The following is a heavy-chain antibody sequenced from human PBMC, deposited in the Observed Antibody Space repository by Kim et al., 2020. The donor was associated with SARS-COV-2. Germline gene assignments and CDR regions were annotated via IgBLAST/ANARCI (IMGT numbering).Heavy chain of an antibody. V-gene: IGHV1-46*01. CDR3: ARDFRYYYDSSGYYYDY. CDR2: INPSGGST. D-gene: IGHD3-22*01. CDR1: GYTFTSYY. Sequence: ASVKVSCKASGYTFTSYYMHWVRQAPGQGLEWMGIINPSGGSTSYAQKFQGRVTMTRDTSTSTVYMELSSLRSEDTAVYYCARDFRYYYDSSGYYYDYWGQGTLVTVSS. J-gene: IGHJ4*02.